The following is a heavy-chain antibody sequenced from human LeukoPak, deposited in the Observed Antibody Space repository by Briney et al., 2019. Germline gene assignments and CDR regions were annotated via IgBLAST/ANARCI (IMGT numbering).Heavy chain of an antibody. CDR2: IYTSGST. CDR1: GGSISSHY. V-gene: IGHV4-4*07. Sequence: SETLSLTCTVSGGSISSHYWSWIRQPAGKGLEWIGRIYTSGSTNYNPSLKSRVTMSVDTSKNQFSLKLSSVTAADTAVYYCARDFYGSGSYWFDPWGQGTLVTVSS. CDR3: ARDFYGSGSYWFDP. D-gene: IGHD3-10*01. J-gene: IGHJ5*02.